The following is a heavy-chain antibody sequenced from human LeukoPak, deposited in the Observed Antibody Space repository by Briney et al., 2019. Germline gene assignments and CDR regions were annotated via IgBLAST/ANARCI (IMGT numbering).Heavy chain of an antibody. CDR1: GYTFSAHA. CDR3: ARDRGPYYYGSGEPRNWFDP. D-gene: IGHD3-10*01. CDR2: INTGNGNT. V-gene: IGHV1-3*04. Sequence: ASVKVSCKASGYTFSAHAMHWVRQAPGQRLEWMGWINTGNGNTKYLQKFQGRVTITRDTSASAAYVELSSLRSEDTAVYYCARDRGPYYYGSGEPRNWFDPWGQGTLVTVSS. J-gene: IGHJ5*02.